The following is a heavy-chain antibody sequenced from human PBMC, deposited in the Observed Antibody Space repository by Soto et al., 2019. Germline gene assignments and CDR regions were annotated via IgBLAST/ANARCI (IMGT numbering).Heavy chain of an antibody. Sequence: SETLSLTCTVSGGSISPYYWSWIRQPPGKGLEWVGYIYYGGSTSYNPSLKSRVTISLETSKSQISLRLNSVTAADTAVYYCARLGEYYQSLAPRGPGTLVTVSS. CDR1: GGSISPYY. D-gene: IGHD2-2*01. CDR2: IYYGGST. V-gene: IGHV4-59*08. J-gene: IGHJ5*02. CDR3: ARLGEYYQSLAP.